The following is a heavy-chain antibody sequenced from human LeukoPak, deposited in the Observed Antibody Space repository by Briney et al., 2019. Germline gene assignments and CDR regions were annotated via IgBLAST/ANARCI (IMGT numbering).Heavy chain of an antibody. CDR1: GGSISSGGYY. Sequence: SETLSLTCAVSGGSISSGGYYWSWIRQHPGKGLEWIGYIYYSGSTYYNPSLKSRVTISVDTSKNQFSLKLSSVTAADTAVYYCARDRAAAGNRGFDYWGQGTLVTVSS. J-gene: IGHJ4*02. CDR2: IYYSGST. CDR3: ARDRAAAGNRGFDY. V-gene: IGHV4-31*11. D-gene: IGHD6-13*01.